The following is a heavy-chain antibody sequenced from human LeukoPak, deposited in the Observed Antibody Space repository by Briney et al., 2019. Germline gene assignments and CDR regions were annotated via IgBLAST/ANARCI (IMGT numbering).Heavy chain of an antibody. D-gene: IGHD4-17*01. CDR3: ARCAYGEDYFDY. J-gene: IGHJ4*02. CDR2: ISSSSTI. CDR1: GFTFSSYA. Sequence: GGSLRLSCAASGFTFSSYAMSWVRQAPGKGLEWVSYISSSSTIYYADSVRGRFTISRDNAKNSLYLQMNSLRDEDTAVYYCARCAYGEDYFDYWGQGTLVTVSS. V-gene: IGHV3-48*02.